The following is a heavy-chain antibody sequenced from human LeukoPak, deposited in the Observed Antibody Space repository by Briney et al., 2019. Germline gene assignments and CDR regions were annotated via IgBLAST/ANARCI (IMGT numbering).Heavy chain of an antibody. V-gene: IGHV1-69*04. D-gene: IGHD3-22*01. J-gene: IGHJ3*02. CDR1: GGTFSSYA. Sequence: ASVKVSCKASGGTFSSYAISWVRQAPGQGLEWMGRIIPILGIANYAQKFQGRVTITADKSTSTAYMELSSLRSEDTAVYYCASGLLQVAFDIWGQGTMVTVSS. CDR2: IIPILGIA. CDR3: ASGLLQVAFDI.